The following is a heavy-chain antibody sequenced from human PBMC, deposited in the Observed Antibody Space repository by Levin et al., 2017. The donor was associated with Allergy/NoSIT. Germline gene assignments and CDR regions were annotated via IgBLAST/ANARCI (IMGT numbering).Heavy chain of an antibody. CDR3: ARGGGGGYYGSTNDY. D-gene: IGHD3-22*01. J-gene: IGHJ4*02. Sequence: GESLKISCAASGFTVSTNYMSWVRQAPGKGLEWVSVIYSGGSTYYADSVKGRFTISRDNSKNTLYLQMNSLRAEDTAVYYCARGGGGGYYGSTNDYWGQGTLVTVSS. V-gene: IGHV3-53*01. CDR1: GFTVSTNY. CDR2: IYSGGST.